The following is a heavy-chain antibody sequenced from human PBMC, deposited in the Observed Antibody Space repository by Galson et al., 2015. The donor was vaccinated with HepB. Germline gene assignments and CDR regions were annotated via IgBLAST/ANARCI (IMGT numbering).Heavy chain of an antibody. CDR3: ARDRVVPAARHPTSDAFDI. Sequence: SLRLSCAASGFTFSSYAMHWVRQAPGKGLGWVAVISYDGSNKYYADSVKGRFTISRDNSKNTLYLQMNSLRAEDTAVYYCARDRVVPAARHPTSDAFDIWGQGTMVTVSS. CDR1: GFTFSSYA. CDR2: ISYDGSNK. D-gene: IGHD2-2*01. J-gene: IGHJ3*02. V-gene: IGHV3-30*04.